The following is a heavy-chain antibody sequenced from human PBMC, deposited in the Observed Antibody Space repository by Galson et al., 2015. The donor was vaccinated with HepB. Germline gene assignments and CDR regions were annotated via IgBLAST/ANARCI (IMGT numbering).Heavy chain of an antibody. CDR3: ARSSGGYFDS. CDR2: IKQDGREK. Sequence: SLRLSCAGSGFNSSIFWMSWVRRAPGKGLEWVANIKQDGREKYYVGPVKGRFTISRDNAGNSLYLQMNSLRGEDTALYYCARSSGGYFDSWGQGILVTVSS. CDR1: GFNSSIFW. V-gene: IGHV3-7*01. J-gene: IGHJ4*02. D-gene: IGHD1-26*01.